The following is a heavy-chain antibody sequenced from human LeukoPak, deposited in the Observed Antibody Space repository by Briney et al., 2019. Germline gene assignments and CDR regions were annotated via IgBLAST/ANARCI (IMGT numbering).Heavy chain of an antibody. Sequence: ASVKVSCKASGYPFNNYDINWVRQATGQGLEWMGWMNPHSGKTGYAQNFQGRVTMTRDTSISTAYMELSGLRSDDTAVYYCARGVVAATFYYYMDVWDKGTTVTVSS. CDR2: MNPHSGKT. CDR3: ARGVVAATFYYYMDV. J-gene: IGHJ6*03. V-gene: IGHV1-8*01. D-gene: IGHD2-15*01. CDR1: GYPFNNYD.